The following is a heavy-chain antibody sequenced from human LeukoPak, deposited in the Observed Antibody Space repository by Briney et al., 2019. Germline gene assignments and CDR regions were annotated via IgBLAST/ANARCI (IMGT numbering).Heavy chain of an antibody. J-gene: IGHJ4*02. D-gene: IGHD3-3*01. V-gene: IGHV3-21*01. CDR1: GFTFTTYS. CDR2: ITGSSSSYI. CDR3: ARDGGGVLRFLEWLFYFDY. Sequence: GGSLRLSCAASGFTFTTYSMNWVRQAPGKGLEWVSSITGSSSSYIYYADSVKGRFTISRDNAKNSLYLQMNSLRAEDTAVYYCARDGGGVLRFLEWLFYFDYWGQGTLVTVSS.